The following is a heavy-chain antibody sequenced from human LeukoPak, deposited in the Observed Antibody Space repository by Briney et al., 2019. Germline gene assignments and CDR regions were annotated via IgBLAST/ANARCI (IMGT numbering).Heavy chain of an antibody. V-gene: IGHV3-72*01. CDR3: ARDTYGSPDY. Sequence: GGSLRLSCAASGFTFSDHYMDWVRQAPGKGLEWVGFIETKPTNFITQYAASVKGRFTISRDDSKNLLYLQMNNLRSEATAVYYCARDTYGSPDYWGQGTLVTGSS. D-gene: IGHD4-17*01. CDR1: GFTFSDHY. CDR2: IETKPTNFIT. J-gene: IGHJ4*02.